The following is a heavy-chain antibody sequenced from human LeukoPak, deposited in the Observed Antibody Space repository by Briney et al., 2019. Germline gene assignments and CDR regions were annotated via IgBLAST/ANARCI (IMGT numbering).Heavy chain of an antibody. J-gene: IGHJ5*02. V-gene: IGHV3-9*01. CDR3: VKGFWSSWFPNWFGP. Sequence: PGGSLRLSCAASGFTFDDYAMHWVRQAPGKGLEWVPGISWNSGSIGYVDSVKGRFTISRDNAKNSLFLQMNSLRVDDTAFYYCVKGFWSSWFPNWFGPWGQGTLVTVSS. D-gene: IGHD6-13*01. CDR1: GFTFDDYA. CDR2: ISWNSGSI.